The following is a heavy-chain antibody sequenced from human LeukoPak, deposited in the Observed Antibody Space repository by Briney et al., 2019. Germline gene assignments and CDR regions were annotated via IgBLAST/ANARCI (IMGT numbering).Heavy chain of an antibody. CDR2: VSPYKRDT. CDR1: GYAFTSSG. J-gene: IGHJ5*02. CDR3: AIYSAYEPLNYFDP. D-gene: IGHD2-21*01. Sequence: ASVKVSCKASGYAFTSSGISWVRQAPGQGLEWMGWVSPYKRDTKFAQKFQGRVTMTIDTSTSTAYMELRSLTSDDTALYYCAIYSAYEPLNYFDPWGQGTLVTVSS. V-gene: IGHV1-18*01.